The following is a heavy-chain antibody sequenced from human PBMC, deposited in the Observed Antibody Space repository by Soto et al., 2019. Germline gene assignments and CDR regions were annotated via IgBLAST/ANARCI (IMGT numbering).Heavy chain of an antibody. J-gene: IGHJ4*02. Sequence: SETLSLTCTVSGGSISSYYWSWIRQPPGKGLEWIGYIYYSGSTNYNPSLKSRVTISVDTSKNQFSLKLSSVTAADTAVYYCARHRNYDILTGYDYWGQGTLVTVSS. CDR1: GGSISSYY. CDR2: IYYSGST. D-gene: IGHD3-9*01. V-gene: IGHV4-59*08. CDR3: ARHRNYDILTGYDY.